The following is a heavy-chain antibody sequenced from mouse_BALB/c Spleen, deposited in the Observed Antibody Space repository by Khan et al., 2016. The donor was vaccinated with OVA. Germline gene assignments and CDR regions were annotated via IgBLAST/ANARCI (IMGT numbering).Heavy chain of an antibody. V-gene: IGHV1S41*01. CDR3: ARSTYYTSSLYAMDY. J-gene: IGHJ4*01. CDR2: FAPGSGST. Sequence: DLVKPGASVTLSCKASGYTFTSYWINWIKQRPGQGLEWLGRFAPGSGSTYNNDIFKVKATLTVDTSSSTAYLQLSSLTPEDADSDFCARSTYYTSSLYAMDYWGQGTSVTVSS. CDR1: GYTFTSYW. D-gene: IGHD1-1*01.